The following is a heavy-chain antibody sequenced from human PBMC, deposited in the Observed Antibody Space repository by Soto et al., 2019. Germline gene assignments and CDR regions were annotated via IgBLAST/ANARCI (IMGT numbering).Heavy chain of an antibody. CDR3: ARDRRATIRTPPDY. Sequence: GGSLRLSCAASGFTFSSYGMHWVRQAPGKGLEWVAVIWYDGSNKYYADSVKGRFTISRDNSKNTLYLQMNSLRAEDTAVYYCARDRRATIRTPPDYWGQGTLVTVSS. CDR1: GFTFSSYG. V-gene: IGHV3-33*01. J-gene: IGHJ4*02. CDR2: IWYDGSNK. D-gene: IGHD5-12*01.